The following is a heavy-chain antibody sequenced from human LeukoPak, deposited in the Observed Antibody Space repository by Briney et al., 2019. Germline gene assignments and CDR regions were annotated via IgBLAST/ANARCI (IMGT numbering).Heavy chain of an antibody. V-gene: IGHV4-39*01. Sequence: SETLSLTCTVSGGSISSSSYYWGWIRQPPGKGLEWIGSIYYSGSTYYNPSLKSRVTISVDTSKNQFSLKLSSVTAADTAVYYCARQMVGRLRLGELDSDYWGQGTLVTVSS. D-gene: IGHD3-16*01. CDR2: IYYSGST. CDR1: GGSISSSSYY. J-gene: IGHJ4*02. CDR3: ARQMVGRLRLGELDSDY.